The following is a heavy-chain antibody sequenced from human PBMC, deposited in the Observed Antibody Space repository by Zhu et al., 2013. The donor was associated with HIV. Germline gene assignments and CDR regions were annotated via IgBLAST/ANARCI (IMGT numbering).Heavy chain of an antibody. J-gene: IGHJ2*01. D-gene: IGHD2-2*01. CDR1: GDSVSSYY. V-gene: IGHV4-59*02. CDR2: IHYSGST. Sequence: QVQLQESGPGLVKPSETLSLTCTVSGDSVSSYYWSWIRQPPGKGLECIGYIHYSGSTNYNPSLKSRVTISVDTSKNQFSLKLNSVTDADTAVYYCARGGALAVPAAWERYFDLWGRGTLVTVSS. CDR3: ARGGALAVPAAWERYFDL.